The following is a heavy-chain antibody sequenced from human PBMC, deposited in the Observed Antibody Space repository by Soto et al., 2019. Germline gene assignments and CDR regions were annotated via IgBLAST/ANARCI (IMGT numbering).Heavy chain of an antibody. Sequence: QVQLVQSGAEVKKPGSSVKVSCKASGGTFSSYAISWVRQAPGQGLEWMGGIIPIFGTANYAQKFQGRVTITADESKSPGYMELRSLRSEDTAVYYCASDIKQQLVPYYYYYSGMDVWGQGTTVTVSS. CDR3: ASDIKQQLVPYYYYYSGMDV. D-gene: IGHD6-13*01. V-gene: IGHV1-69*01. CDR1: GGTFSSYA. CDR2: IIPIFGTA. J-gene: IGHJ6*02.